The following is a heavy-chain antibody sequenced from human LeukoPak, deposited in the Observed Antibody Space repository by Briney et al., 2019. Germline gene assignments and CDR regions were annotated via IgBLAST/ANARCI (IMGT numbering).Heavy chain of an antibody. D-gene: IGHD5-24*01. CDR2: IYYSGST. V-gene: IGHV4-59*01. J-gene: IGHJ4*02. CDR3: ARGDRDGFNDY. Sequence: PSETLSLTCTVSGGSISSYYWSWIRQPPGKGLEWIGYIYYSGSTNYNPSLKSRVTISVDTSKNQFSLKLSSVTAADTAVYYCARGDRDGFNDYWGQGTLVTVSS. CDR1: GGSISSYY.